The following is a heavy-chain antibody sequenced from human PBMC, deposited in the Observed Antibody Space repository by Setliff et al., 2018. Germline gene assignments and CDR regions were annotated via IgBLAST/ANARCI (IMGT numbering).Heavy chain of an antibody. CDR2: ISAYNGDT. V-gene: IGHV1-18*01. CDR1: GYTFTKYG. Sequence: ASVKVSCKASGYTFTKYGINWVRQAPGQRLEWVGWISAYNGDTNYAQKFQGRVTVTTDTPTSTGYLELRSLTSDDTAVYYCARSPPNRGSGSGWYGDFWGQGTLVTVSS. CDR3: ARSPPNRGSGSGWYGDF. J-gene: IGHJ4*02. D-gene: IGHD6-19*01.